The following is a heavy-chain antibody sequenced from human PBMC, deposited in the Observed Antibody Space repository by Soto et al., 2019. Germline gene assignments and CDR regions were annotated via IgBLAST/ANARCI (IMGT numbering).Heavy chain of an antibody. Sequence: QVQLQESGPGLVKPSGTLSLTCAVSGGSISSSNWWSWVRQPPGKGLEWIGEIYHSGSTSYNPSLKSRVSISVAKSKNQFSRNLSSVTAADTAVYYCASYDTGNRPFDDWGQGTLVTVSS. J-gene: IGHJ4*02. CDR2: IYHSGST. CDR1: GGSISSSNW. CDR3: ASYDTGNRPFDD. V-gene: IGHV4-4*02. D-gene: IGHD2-8*02.